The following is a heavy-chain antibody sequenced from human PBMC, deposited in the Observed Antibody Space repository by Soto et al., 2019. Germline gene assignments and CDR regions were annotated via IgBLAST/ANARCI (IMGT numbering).Heavy chain of an antibody. D-gene: IGHD3-10*01. CDR3: ARDDEDGSYCDLGY. V-gene: IGHV3-30-3*01. Sequence: VQLVESGGGVVQPGRSLRLSCAASGCTFSDYIMHWVRQAPGEGLEWVAMVLHDGHNKYYADSVKGRFTISRDNSKNTLYLQMNSLRTEDTAMYYCARDDEDGSYCDLGYWGQGTLVTVSS. CDR2: VLHDGHNK. J-gene: IGHJ4*02. CDR1: GCTFSDYI.